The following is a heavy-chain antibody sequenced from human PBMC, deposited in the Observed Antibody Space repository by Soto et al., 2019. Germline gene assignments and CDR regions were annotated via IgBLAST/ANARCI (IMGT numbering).Heavy chain of an antibody. D-gene: IGHD3-10*01. CDR2: IYYSDTT. J-gene: IGHJ6*02. CDR1: GGASITPNSY. Sequence: SETLSLTRTISGGASITPNSYWTWIRQPPGKGLEWIGTIYYSDTTYYNPYLKSRVTISVDTSKNQFSLKLSSATATDTAVYYCARHLAGPRSYVYNGMDVWGQGTTVT. CDR3: ARHLAGPRSYVYNGMDV. V-gene: IGHV4-39*01.